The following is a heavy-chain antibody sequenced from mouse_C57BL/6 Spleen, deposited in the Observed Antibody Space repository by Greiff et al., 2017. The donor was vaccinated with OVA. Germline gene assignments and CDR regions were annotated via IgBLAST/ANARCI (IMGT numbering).Heavy chain of an antibody. J-gene: IGHJ4*01. V-gene: IGHV1-26*01. D-gene: IGHD1-1*01. CDR2: INPNNGGT. Sequence: VQLKQSGPELVKPGASVKISCKASGYTFTDYYMNWVKQSHGKSLEWIGDINPNNGGTSYNQKFKGKATLTVDKSSSTAYMELRSLTSEDSAVYYCARFYYYGSGYYYAMDYWGQGTSVTVSS. CDR1: GYTFTDYY. CDR3: ARFYYYGSGYYYAMDY.